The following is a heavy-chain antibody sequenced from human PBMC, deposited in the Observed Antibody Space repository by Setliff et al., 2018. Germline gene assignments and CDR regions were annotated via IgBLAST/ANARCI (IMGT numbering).Heavy chain of an antibody. CDR2: ISRSSTYI. D-gene: IGHD6-13*01. J-gene: IGHJ3*02. CDR3: ASAGHSGSWFPFDAFHI. CDR1: GFTFSTHS. Sequence: GESLKISCAASGFTFSTHSMNWVRQAPGKGLGWVSSISRSSTYIYYADSMKGRFTISRDNAKNSLYLQMNSLRAEDTAVYYCASAGHSGSWFPFDAFHIWGQGTMVTVSS. V-gene: IGHV3-21*01.